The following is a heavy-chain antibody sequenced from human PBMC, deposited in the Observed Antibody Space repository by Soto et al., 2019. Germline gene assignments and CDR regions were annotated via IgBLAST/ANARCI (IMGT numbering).Heavy chain of an antibody. CDR2: ISGSGVST. D-gene: IGHD2-2*01. Sequence: GGSLRLSCAASGFTFSSYAMSWVRQAPGKGLEWVSAISGSGVSTHYADSVKGRFTISKDNSKNTLYLQMSSLRAEDTAIYYCAKLPNIVVVPAAISLFDYWGQGTLVTVSS. CDR1: GFTFSSYA. V-gene: IGHV3-23*01. J-gene: IGHJ4*02. CDR3: AKLPNIVVVPAAISLFDY.